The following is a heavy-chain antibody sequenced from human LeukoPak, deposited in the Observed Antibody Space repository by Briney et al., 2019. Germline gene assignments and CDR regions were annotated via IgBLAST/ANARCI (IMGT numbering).Heavy chain of an antibody. D-gene: IGHD2-15*01. Sequence: QPGGSLRLSCAASGFTFSSYWMSWVRQAPGKGLEWVANIKQDGSEKYYVDSVKGRFTISRDNAKNSLYLQMNSLRAEDTAVYYCARELGYCSGGSCYAFDYWGRGTLVTVSS. CDR3: ARELGYCSGGSCYAFDY. CDR2: IKQDGSEK. V-gene: IGHV3-7*01. J-gene: IGHJ4*02. CDR1: GFTFSSYW.